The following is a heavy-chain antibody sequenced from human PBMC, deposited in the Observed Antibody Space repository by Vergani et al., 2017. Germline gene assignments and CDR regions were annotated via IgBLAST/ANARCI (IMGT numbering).Heavy chain of an antibody. CDR1: GGSISSSSYY. J-gene: IGHJ4*02. V-gene: IGHV4-39*01. CDR3: ARGRGYCSGGSCYGDY. Sequence: QLQLQESGPGLVKPSETLSLTCTVSGGSISSSSYYWGWIRPPPGKGLEWIGSIYYSGSTYYNPSLKSRVTISVDTSKNQFSLKLSSVTAADTAVYYCARGRGYCSGGSCYGDYWGQGTLVTVSS. CDR2: IYYSGST. D-gene: IGHD2-15*01.